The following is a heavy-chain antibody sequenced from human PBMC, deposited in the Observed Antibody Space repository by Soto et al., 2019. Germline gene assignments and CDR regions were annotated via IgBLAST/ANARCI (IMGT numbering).Heavy chain of an antibody. J-gene: IGHJ4*02. Sequence: ASVKVSCKASGYTFTSYDMHWVRQAPGQRLEWMGWINAGNGNTKYSQKFQGRFSISRDNSKNTLYLQMNSLRAEDTAVYYCAKAISDYYAPFDFWGQGTLVTVSS. D-gene: IGHD3-22*01. CDR1: GYTFTSYD. CDR3: AKAISDYYAPFDF. CDR2: INAGNGNT. V-gene: IGHV1-3*01.